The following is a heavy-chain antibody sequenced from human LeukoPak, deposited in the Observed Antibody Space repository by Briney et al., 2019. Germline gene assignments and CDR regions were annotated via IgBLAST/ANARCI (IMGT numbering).Heavy chain of an antibody. CDR3: ARFDDEWEPFDH. CDR1: GFTFSSYW. Sequence: GGSLRLSCAASGFTFSSYWMSWVRQAPGKGLEWVANIKQDGSEKHYVDSVKGRFTISRDNAKNSLYLQMNSLRAEDTAVYYCARFDDEWEPFDHWGQGTVDTVAS. J-gene: IGHJ4*02. V-gene: IGHV3-7*01. D-gene: IGHD1-26*01. CDR2: IKQDGSEK.